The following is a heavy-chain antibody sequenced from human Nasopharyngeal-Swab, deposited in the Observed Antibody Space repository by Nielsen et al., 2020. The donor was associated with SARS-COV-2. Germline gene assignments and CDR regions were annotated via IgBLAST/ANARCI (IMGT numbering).Heavy chain of an antibody. Sequence: GESLKISCAASQFTFASYGMHWVRKAPGKGLEWVATISYEGSNEYYADSVEGRFTISRDNSKNTLYLQMNSLRVEDTAVYYCAKARLLYFGERDAFDIWGQGTMVTVSS. D-gene: IGHD3-10*01. CDR2: ISYEGSNE. CDR3: AKARLLYFGERDAFDI. CDR1: QFTFASYG. V-gene: IGHV3-30*18. J-gene: IGHJ3*02.